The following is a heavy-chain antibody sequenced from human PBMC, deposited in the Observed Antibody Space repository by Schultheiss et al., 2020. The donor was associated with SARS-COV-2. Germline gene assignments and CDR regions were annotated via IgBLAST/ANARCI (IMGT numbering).Heavy chain of an antibody. Sequence: SVKVSCKASGGTFSSYAISWVRQAPGQGLEWMGGIIPIFGTANYAQKFQGRVTITADESTSTAYMELSSLRSEDTAVYYCARVRGTYYYGSGSYPGYWGQGTLVTVSS. J-gene: IGHJ4*02. V-gene: IGHV1-69*13. CDR2: IIPIFGTA. CDR1: GGTFSSYA. D-gene: IGHD3-10*01. CDR3: ARVRGTYYYGSGSYPGY.